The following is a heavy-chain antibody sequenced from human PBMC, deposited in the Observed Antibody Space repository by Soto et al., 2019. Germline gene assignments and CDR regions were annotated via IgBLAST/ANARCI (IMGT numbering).Heavy chain of an antibody. CDR3: ARRYFDFWSGYHPYYFDY. CDR1: GGSISSSSYY. V-gene: IGHV4-39*01. Sequence: SETLSLTCTVSGGSISSSSYYWGWIRQPPGKGLEWIGSIYYSGSTYYNPSLKSRVTISVDTSKNQFSLKLSSVTAADTAVYYCARRYFDFWSGYHPYYFDYWGQGSLVTGSS. J-gene: IGHJ4*02. CDR2: IYYSGST. D-gene: IGHD3-3*01.